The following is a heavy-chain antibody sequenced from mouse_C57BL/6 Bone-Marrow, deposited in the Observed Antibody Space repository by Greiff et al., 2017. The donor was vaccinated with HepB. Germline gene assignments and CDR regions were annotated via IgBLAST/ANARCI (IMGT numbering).Heavy chain of an antibody. Sequence: EVQLVESGAELVRPGASVKLSCTASGFNIKDDYMHWVKQRPEQGLEWIGWIDPENGDTEYASKFQGKATITADKSSNTAYLQLSSLTSEDTAVYYCTTCPYYYGSSPWFAYWGQGTLVTVSA. CDR3: TTCPYYYGSSPWFAY. V-gene: IGHV14-4*01. J-gene: IGHJ3*01. D-gene: IGHD1-1*01. CDR2: IDPENGDT. CDR1: GFNIKDDY.